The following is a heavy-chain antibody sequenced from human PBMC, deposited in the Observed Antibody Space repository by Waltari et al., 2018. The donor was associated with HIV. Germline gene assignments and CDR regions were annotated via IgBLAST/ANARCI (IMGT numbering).Heavy chain of an antibody. J-gene: IGHJ3*01. D-gene: IGHD2-21*02. CDR2: ISDDSSFI. CDR1: GFTFKTYS. CDR3: GAFLCAEDCRDGFDV. Sequence: GGGRAKPGGTLKLSCSGSGFTFKTYSVSWIRQTPGRGLEWISSISDDSSFIYYADSVKGRFTVSRDNVRNSVFLQINDVRAEDTATYFCGAFLCAEDCRDGFDVWGQGTMVTVS. V-gene: IGHV3-21*06.